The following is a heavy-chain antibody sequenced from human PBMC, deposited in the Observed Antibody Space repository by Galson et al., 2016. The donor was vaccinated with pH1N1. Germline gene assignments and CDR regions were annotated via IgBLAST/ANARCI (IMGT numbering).Heavy chain of an antibody. Sequence: SLRLSCAASGFTFSSYSMNWVRQAPGKGLEWVSYISLSSSIIHYADSVKGRFIISRDSAKNSLYLQMNSLRAEDTALYYCVREGLWPGVDAFDIWGQGTMVTVSS. CDR2: ISLSSSII. J-gene: IGHJ3*02. CDR1: GFTFSSYS. CDR3: VREGLWPGVDAFDI. D-gene: IGHD4/OR15-4a*01. V-gene: IGHV3-48*04.